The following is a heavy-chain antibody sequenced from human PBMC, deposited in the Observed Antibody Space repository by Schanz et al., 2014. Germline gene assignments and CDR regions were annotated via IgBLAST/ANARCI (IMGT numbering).Heavy chain of an antibody. Sequence: QVQLVQSGAEVKKPGSSVTVSCTASGGTFSSYTISWIRQAPGQGLEWMGRIIPVLAIADYAQKFQGRVTITADKSTSTASMELSSLRSEDTAVYYCARGPAQGYSYGHNIGAYYYGIDVGGQGTTVTVSS. J-gene: IGHJ6*02. D-gene: IGHD5-18*01. V-gene: IGHV1-69*02. CDR2: IIPVLAIA. CDR1: GGTFSSYT. CDR3: ARGPAQGYSYGHNIGAYYYGIDV.